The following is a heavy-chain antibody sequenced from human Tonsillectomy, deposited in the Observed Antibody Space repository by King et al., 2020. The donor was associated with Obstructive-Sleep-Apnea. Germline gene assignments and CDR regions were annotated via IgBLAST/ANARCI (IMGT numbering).Heavy chain of an antibody. CDR1: GFTFSDSY. CDR2: FSNSGSTT. V-gene: IGHV3-11*01. CDR3: ARCSLSSGWSDY. J-gene: IGHJ4*02. D-gene: IGHD6-19*01. Sequence: VQLVESGGGLVKPGGSLRLSCTASGFTFSDSYMSWIRQAPGKGLEWIAYFSNSGSTTYYADSVKGRFTISRDNAKNSLYLQMNSLRVEDTAVYYCARCSLSSGWSDYWGQGTLVTVSS.